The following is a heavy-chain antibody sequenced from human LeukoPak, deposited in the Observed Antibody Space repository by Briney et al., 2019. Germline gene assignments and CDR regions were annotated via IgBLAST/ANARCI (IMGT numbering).Heavy chain of an antibody. J-gene: IGHJ3*02. CDR3: GRVRPLLYFDWLDAFDI. Sequence: SETLSLTCTASGGTISSYYWSWIRQPPGKGLEWIGYIYYSGSTKYNPSPKSRLSTSVDTSKKQFSLKLSSVIAAGTAVFYCGRVRPLLYFDWLDAFDIWGQGTMVTVSS. CDR2: IYYSGST. D-gene: IGHD3-9*01. CDR1: GGTISSYY. V-gene: IGHV4-59*01.